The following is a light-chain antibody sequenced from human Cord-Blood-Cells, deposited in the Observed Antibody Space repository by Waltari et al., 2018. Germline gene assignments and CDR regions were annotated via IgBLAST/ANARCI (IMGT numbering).Light chain of an antibody. CDR1: ALPKKY. V-gene: IGLV3-16*01. Sequence: YDLTQPPSVSVSLGQMARITCPGEALPKKYAYWYQQKPGQFPVLVIYKDSERPSGIPERFSGSSSGTIVTLTISGVQAEDEADYYCLSADSSGTYYVFGTGTKVTVL. CDR2: KDS. CDR3: LSADSSGTYYV. J-gene: IGLJ1*01.